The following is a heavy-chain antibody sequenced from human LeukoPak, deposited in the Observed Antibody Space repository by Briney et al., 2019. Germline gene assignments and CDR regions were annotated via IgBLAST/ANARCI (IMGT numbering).Heavy chain of an antibody. J-gene: IGHJ6*02. CDR1: GYTFTSYG. CDR3: ASGYSYFYYYGMDV. Sequence: ASVKVSCKASGYTFTSYGISWVRQAPGQGLEWMGWISAYNGNTNYAQKLRGRVTMTTDTSTSTAYMELRSLRSDDTAVYYCASGYSYFYYYGMDVWGQGTTVTVSS. CDR2: ISAYNGNT. D-gene: IGHD5-18*01. V-gene: IGHV1-18*01.